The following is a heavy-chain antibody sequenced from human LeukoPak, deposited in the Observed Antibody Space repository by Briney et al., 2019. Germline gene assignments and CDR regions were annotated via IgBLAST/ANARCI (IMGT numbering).Heavy chain of an antibody. D-gene: IGHD3-3*01. CDR2: IIPILGIA. CDR1: GGTFSSYA. CDR3: AREPVTIFGVVIYWFDP. Sequence: GASVKVSCKASGGTFSSYAISWVRHAPGQGLEWMGRIIPILGIANYAQKFQGRVTITADKSTSTAYMELSSLRSEDTAVYYCAREPVTIFGVVIYWFDPWGQGTLVTVSS. V-gene: IGHV1-69*04. J-gene: IGHJ5*02.